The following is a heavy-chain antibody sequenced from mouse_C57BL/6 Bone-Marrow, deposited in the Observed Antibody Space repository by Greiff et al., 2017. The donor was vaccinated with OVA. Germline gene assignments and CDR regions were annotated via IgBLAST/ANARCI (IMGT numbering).Heavy chain of an antibody. V-gene: IGHV1-12*01. Sequence: LQESGAELVRPGASVKMSCKASGYTFTSYNMHWVKQTPRQGLEWIGAIYPGNGDTSYNQKFKGKATLTVDKSSSTAYMQLSSLTSEDSAVYFCARHYYGSSMYYFDYWGQGTTLTVSS. CDR1: GYTFTSYN. D-gene: IGHD1-1*01. CDR2: IYPGNGDT. CDR3: ARHYYGSSMYYFDY. J-gene: IGHJ2*01.